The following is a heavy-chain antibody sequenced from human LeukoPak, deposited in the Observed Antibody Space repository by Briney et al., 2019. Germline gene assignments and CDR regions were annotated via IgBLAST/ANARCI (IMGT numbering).Heavy chain of an antibody. Sequence: PGGSLRLSCAASGFTFSDHYMDWVRQAPGKGLEWVGRTRNKANSYTTEYAATVKCRFTISRDDSKSSLYLQMNSLKTEDTAVYYCARGGYPPDDAFDIWGQGTMVTVSS. CDR3: ARGGYPPDDAFDI. CDR1: GFTFSDHY. D-gene: IGHD5-12*01. J-gene: IGHJ3*02. CDR2: TRNKANSYTT. V-gene: IGHV3-72*01.